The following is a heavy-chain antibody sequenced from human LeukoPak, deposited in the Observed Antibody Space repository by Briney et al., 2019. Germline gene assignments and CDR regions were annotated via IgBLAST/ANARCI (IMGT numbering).Heavy chain of an antibody. D-gene: IGHD3-22*01. CDR2: VNPGDSDI. CDR1: GYSFTSYR. J-gene: IGHJ4*02. Sequence: GESLKISCKGSGYSFTSYRIGWVRQMPEKGLEWMGIVNPGDSDIRYSPSFQGQVTISADKSISTAYLQWSSLKASDTAMYYCARHVDDSSGYYYRTMYYFDYWGQGTLVTVSS. V-gene: IGHV5-51*01. CDR3: ARHVDDSSGYYYRTMYYFDY.